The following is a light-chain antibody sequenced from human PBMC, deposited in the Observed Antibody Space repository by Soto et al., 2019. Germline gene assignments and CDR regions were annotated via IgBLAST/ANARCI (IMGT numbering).Light chain of an antibody. Sequence: EFVLTLSPRTVSLSPEERASLSCRPSQSVSSSYLAWYQQKPGQAPRLLIYGASTRATGIPDRFSGSGSGTDFTLTISRLEPEDFAVYYCQQYGSSPRLTFGGGTKVDIK. CDR2: GAS. CDR3: QQYGSSPRLT. V-gene: IGKV3-20*01. J-gene: IGKJ4*01. CDR1: QSVSSSY.